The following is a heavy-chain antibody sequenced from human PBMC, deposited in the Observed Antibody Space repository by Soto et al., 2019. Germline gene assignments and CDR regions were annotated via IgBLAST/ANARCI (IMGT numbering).Heavy chain of an antibody. J-gene: IGHJ4*02. V-gene: IGHV3-11*06. Sequence: PGGSLRLSCAASGFTFSDYYMSWIRQAPGKGLEWVSYISSSSSYTNYADSAKGRFTISRDNAKNSLYLQMNSLRAEDTAVYYCAREVATVVTPGYFDYGGQGTLVTVSS. CDR3: AREVATVVTPGYFDY. CDR1: GFTFSDYY. D-gene: IGHD5-12*01. CDR2: ISSSSSYT.